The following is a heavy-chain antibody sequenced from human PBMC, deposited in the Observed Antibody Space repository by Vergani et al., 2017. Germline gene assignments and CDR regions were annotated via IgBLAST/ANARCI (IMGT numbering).Heavy chain of an antibody. CDR3: AKARDPNCKGGNCYSYYYGLDP. Sequence: EVQLLESGGGLVQPGGSLRLSCGASGFTFSSYAMTWVRQAPGKGLEWVSAISGSGGNTFYTDSVKGRFTISRDNSKDTLYLQMNSLRVEDTAIYYCAKARDPNCKGGNCYSYYYGLDPWGQGTTVTVSS. CDR1: GFTFSSYA. CDR2: ISGSGGNT. V-gene: IGHV3-23*01. D-gene: IGHD2-15*01. J-gene: IGHJ6*02.